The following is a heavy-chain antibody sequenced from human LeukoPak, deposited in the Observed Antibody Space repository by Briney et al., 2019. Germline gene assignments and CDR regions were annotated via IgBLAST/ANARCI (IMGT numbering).Heavy chain of an antibody. Sequence: GGSLRLSCAASKFTFSSYSMNWVRQAPGKGLEWVSSISSSSSYIYYADSVKGRFTISRDNAKNPLYLQMNSLRAEDTAVYYCARDLGSIVDYWGQGTLVTVSS. V-gene: IGHV3-21*01. D-gene: IGHD3-10*01. J-gene: IGHJ4*02. CDR1: KFTFSSYS. CDR2: ISSSSSYI. CDR3: ARDLGSIVDY.